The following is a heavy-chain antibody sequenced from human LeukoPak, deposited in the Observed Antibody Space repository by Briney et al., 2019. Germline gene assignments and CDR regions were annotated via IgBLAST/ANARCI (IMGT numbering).Heavy chain of an antibody. CDR3: AKSATAALSGGYYYYGMDV. CDR2: ISWNSGRI. Sequence: GGSLRLSCAASGFTFDDYAMHWVRQAPGKGLEWVSGISWNSGRIGYADPVKGRFTISRDNAKNSLYLQMNSLRAEDTALYYCAKSATAALSGGYYYYGMDVWGQGTTVTVSS. D-gene: IGHD2-2*01. J-gene: IGHJ6*02. CDR1: GFTFDDYA. V-gene: IGHV3-9*01.